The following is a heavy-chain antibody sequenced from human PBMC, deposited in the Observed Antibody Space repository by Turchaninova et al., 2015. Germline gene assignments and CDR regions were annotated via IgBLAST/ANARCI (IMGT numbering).Heavy chain of an antibody. J-gene: IGHJ5*02. V-gene: IGHV4-59*08. CDR2: IYYSGSP. Sequence: QVQLQESGPGLVKPSETLSLTCTVSGGSISAYYWGWFRQSPGKGLEWIGDIYYSGSPHYNPSLKSRVTVSVDTATGQFSLRLGSVTAADTAVYYCARSGHCGGDCQGWFDPWGQGTLVTVSS. CDR3: ARSGHCGGDCQGWFDP. CDR1: GGSISAYY. D-gene: IGHD2-21*02.